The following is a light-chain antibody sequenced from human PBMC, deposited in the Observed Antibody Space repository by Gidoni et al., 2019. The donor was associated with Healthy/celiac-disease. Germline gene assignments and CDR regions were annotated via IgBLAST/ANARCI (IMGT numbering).Light chain of an antibody. CDR3: QSYDSSLSVLYV. J-gene: IGLJ1*01. Sequence: QSVLTQPPSVSGPPGQRVTISCTGSSSNIGAGYDVHWYQQRPGTAPKLLIYGNSNRPSGVPDRCSGSKSGTSASLAITGLQAEDEADYYCQSYDSSLSVLYVFGTGTKVTVL. V-gene: IGLV1-40*01. CDR1: SSNIGAGYD. CDR2: GNS.